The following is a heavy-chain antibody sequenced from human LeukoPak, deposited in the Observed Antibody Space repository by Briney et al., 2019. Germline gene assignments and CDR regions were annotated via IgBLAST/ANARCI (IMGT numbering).Heavy chain of an antibody. CDR1: GGTFSSYA. V-gene: IGHV1-69*06. CDR3: ARDEGAKIAFHI. Sequence: LVASVKVSCKASGGTFSSYAISWVRQAPGQGLEWMGGIIPIFGTANYAQKFQDRVTITADKSTSTAYMELSSLRFEDTAVYYCARDEGAKIAFHIWGQGTMVTVSS. D-gene: IGHD1-26*01. J-gene: IGHJ3*02. CDR2: IIPIFGTA.